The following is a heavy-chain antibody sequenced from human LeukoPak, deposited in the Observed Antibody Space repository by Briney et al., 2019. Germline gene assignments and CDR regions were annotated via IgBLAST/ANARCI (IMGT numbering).Heavy chain of an antibody. CDR2: IVSSGGNT. D-gene: IGHD2-15*01. CDR3: ARVYCSGGSCYSGYYGMDV. CDR1: GFTFSNYA. Sequence: PGGSLRLSCAASGFTFSNYAMSWVRQAPGKGLEWVSSIVSSGGNTFYADSVKGRFTISRDNSKNTLYLQMNSLRAEDTAVYFCARVYCSGGSCYSGYYGMDVWGQGTTVTVSS. V-gene: IGHV3-23*01. J-gene: IGHJ6*02.